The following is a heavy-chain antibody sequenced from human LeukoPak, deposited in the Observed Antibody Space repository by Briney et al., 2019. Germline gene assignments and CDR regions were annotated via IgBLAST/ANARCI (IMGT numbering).Heavy chain of an antibody. Sequence: YPSETLSLTCTVSGVSISSSNSYWGWIRQPPGKGLERIGSIYYSGNTYYNASLKSQVSISIDTSKNQFSLRLTSVTAADTAVYYCARQTGSGLFILPGGQGTLVTVSS. CDR1: GVSISSSNSY. J-gene: IGHJ4*02. V-gene: IGHV4-39*01. CDR2: IYYSGNT. CDR3: ARQTGSGLFILP. D-gene: IGHD3/OR15-3a*01.